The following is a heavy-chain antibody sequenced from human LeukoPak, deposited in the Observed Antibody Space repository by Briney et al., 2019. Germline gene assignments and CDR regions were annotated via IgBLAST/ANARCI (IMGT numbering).Heavy chain of an antibody. D-gene: IGHD5-12*01. Sequence: SETLSLTCTVSGGSISSYYWSWVRQPPGKGLEWVGYIYTSGSTNYNPSLKRRVTISVDTSKNQFSLKLSSVTAADTAVYYCARQKEEEGGYGNRFDPWGQGTLVTVSS. CDR3: ARQKEEEGGYGNRFDP. CDR2: IYTSGST. J-gene: IGHJ5*02. V-gene: IGHV4-4*09. CDR1: GGSISSYY.